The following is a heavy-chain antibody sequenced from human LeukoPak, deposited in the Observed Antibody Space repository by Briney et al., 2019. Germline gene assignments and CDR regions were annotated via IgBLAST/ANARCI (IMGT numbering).Heavy chain of an antibody. Sequence: GASVKVSCKASGGTFSIYAISWVRQAPGQGLEWMGRIIPILGIANYAQKFQGRVTITADKSTSTAYLELSSLRSEDTALYYCARSKQYAIFGVVLLSWFDPWGQGTLVTVSS. CDR1: GGTFSIYA. J-gene: IGHJ5*02. D-gene: IGHD3-3*01. CDR3: ARSKQYAIFGVVLLSWFDP. V-gene: IGHV1-69*04. CDR2: IIPILGIA.